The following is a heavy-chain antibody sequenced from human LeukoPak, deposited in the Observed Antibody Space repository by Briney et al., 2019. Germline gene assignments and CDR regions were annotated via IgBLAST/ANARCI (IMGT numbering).Heavy chain of an antibody. Sequence: SETLSLTCTVSGGSISSSSYYWGWIRQPPGKGLEWIGSIYYSGSTYYNPSLKSRVTISVDTSKNQFSLKLSSVTAADTAVYSCARHRMYYYDRSGRGVADAFDIWGQGTMVTVSS. D-gene: IGHD3-22*01. CDR3: ARHRMYYYDRSGRGVADAFDI. J-gene: IGHJ3*02. V-gene: IGHV4-39*01. CDR2: IYYSGST. CDR1: GGSISSSSYY.